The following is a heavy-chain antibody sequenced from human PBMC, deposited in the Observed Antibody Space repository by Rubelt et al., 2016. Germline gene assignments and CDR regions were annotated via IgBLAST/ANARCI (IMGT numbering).Heavy chain of an antibody. CDR3: ARHPTALDIYYFDY. Sequence: ETLSLTCAVYGGSFSGYYWSWIRQPPGKGLEWIGEINHSGSTNYNPSLKSRVTISVDTSKNQFSLKLSSVTAADTAVYYCARHPTALDIYYFDYWGQGTLVTVSS. D-gene: IGHD5-18*01. CDR2: INHSGST. CDR1: GGSFSGYY. J-gene: IGHJ4*02. V-gene: IGHV4-34*01.